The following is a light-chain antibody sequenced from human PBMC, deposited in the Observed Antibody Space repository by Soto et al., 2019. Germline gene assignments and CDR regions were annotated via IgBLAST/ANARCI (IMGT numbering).Light chain of an antibody. J-gene: IGKJ2*01. V-gene: IGKV3-15*01. CDR3: QQYNNWPTLYT. CDR2: GAS. Sequence: IVMTQSPATLSVSPGDRATLSCRASQGVSSNLAWYQQKPGQAPRLLIYGASTMATGIPARFSGSGSGTEFTLTISSLQSQDFAVYYCQQYNNWPTLYTFGQGTKLEIK. CDR1: QGVSSN.